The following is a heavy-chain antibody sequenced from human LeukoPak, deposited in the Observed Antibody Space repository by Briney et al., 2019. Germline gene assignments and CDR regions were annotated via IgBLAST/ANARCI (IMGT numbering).Heavy chain of an antibody. CDR3: AKDPSIWGYHYYMDV. V-gene: IGHV3-21*01. Sequence: GGSLRLSCAASGFTFSSYSMNWVRQAPGKGLEWVSSISSSSGYIYYADSVKGRFTISRDNAKNSLYLQMNSLRAEDTAVYYCAKDPSIWGYHYYMDVWGKGTTVTVSS. CDR2: ISSSSGYI. J-gene: IGHJ6*03. CDR1: GFTFSSYS. D-gene: IGHD3-16*01.